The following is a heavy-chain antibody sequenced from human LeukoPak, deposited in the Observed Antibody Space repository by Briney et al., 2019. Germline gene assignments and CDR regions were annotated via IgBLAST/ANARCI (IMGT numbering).Heavy chain of an antibody. J-gene: IGHJ4*02. CDR2: VTGGGDT. CDR3: ARGSTPGNGYYFDY. V-gene: IGHV3-23*01. D-gene: IGHD3-10*01. Sequence: GGSLRLSCAPSGFTFTYYAMGWVRQAPGKGVEGVSSVTGGGDTYYADSVKGRFTISRDKSGNTLYLQMNSLKAEDTDLYYCARGSTPGNGYYFDYWGQGTLVTVSS. CDR1: GFTFTYYA.